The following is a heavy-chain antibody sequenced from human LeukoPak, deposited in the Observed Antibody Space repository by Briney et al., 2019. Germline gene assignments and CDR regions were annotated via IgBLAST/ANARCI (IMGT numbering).Heavy chain of an antibody. CDR2: ISYDGSNK. J-gene: IGHJ5*02. V-gene: IGHV3-30*04. CDR3: ARGTVVVVAATGWFDP. CDR1: GFTFSSYA. Sequence: PGGSLRLSCAASGFTFSSYAMHWVRQAPGKGLEWVAVISYDGSNKYYADSVKGRFTISRDNSKNTLYLQMNSLRAEGAAVYYCARGTVVVVAATGWFDPWGQGTLVTVSS. D-gene: IGHD2-15*01.